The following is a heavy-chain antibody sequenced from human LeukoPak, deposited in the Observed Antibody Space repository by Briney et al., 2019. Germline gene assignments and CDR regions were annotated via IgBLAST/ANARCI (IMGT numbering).Heavy chain of an antibody. CDR3: ATDRDNSDWQKRFDS. D-gene: IGHD2-21*02. CDR2: INQDASEI. V-gene: IGHV3-7*01. J-gene: IGHJ4*02. Sequence: GGSLRLSCAASGFTLSGYSMNWVRQAPGKGLEWVGNINQDASEINYVDSVRGRFTISRDNAKNSLYLQMNSLRAEDTAVYYCATDRDNSDWQKRFDSWGQGTLVTVSS. CDR1: GFTLSGYS.